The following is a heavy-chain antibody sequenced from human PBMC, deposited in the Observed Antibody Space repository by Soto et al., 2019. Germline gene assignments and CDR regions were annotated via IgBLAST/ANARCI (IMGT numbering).Heavy chain of an antibody. CDR2: IPQDGVDG. V-gene: IGHV3-7*03. D-gene: IGHD2-21*02. Sequence: DVKLVESGGGLVQPGVSLRLSCEVSGFTFSMYSMSWVRQSPGKGLEWVAKIPQDGVDGHYADSVKGRFTISRDNGKNSLYLQLNNLRAEDTAVYYCARDHLILPAHDFFYGSDVWGRGATVTVSS. J-gene: IGHJ6*02. CDR3: ARDHLILPAHDFFYGSDV. CDR1: GFTFSMYS.